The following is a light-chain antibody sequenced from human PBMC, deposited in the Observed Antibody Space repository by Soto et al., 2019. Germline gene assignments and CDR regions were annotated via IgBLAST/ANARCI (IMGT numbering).Light chain of an antibody. CDR2: DAS. CDR1: QSVSGSY. CDR3: QQCNNWPLT. Sequence: EIVLTQSPATLSLSPGERATLSCRASQSVSGSYLAWYQQKPGQAPRLVIYDASTRATGIPDRFRGSGSGTEFTLTISSLQSEDFAVYYCQQCNNWPLTFGQGTKVDIK. J-gene: IGKJ1*01. V-gene: IGKV3D-20*02.